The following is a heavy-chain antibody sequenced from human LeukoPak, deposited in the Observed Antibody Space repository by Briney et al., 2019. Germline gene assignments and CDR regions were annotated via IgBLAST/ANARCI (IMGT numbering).Heavy chain of an antibody. CDR2: MNPNSGNT. CDR1: GYTFTSYD. V-gene: IGHV1-8*01. Sequence: ASVKVSCKASGYTFTSYDINWVRQATGQGLEWIGWMNPNSGNTGYAQKFQGRFTLTRETFISTAYMELSSLRSDDTAVYYCVRAMAPLDTFNYQYAMDVWGQGTMVTVSS. D-gene: IGHD5-24*01. J-gene: IGHJ6*02. CDR3: VRAMAPLDTFNYQYAMDV.